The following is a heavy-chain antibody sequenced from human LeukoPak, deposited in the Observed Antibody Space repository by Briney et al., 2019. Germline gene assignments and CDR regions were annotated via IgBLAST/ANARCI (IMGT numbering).Heavy chain of an antibody. Sequence: PSETLSLTCAVYGGSFSGYHWSWIRQPPGKGLEWIGEINHSGSTNYNPSLKSRVTISVDTSKNQFSLKLSSVTAADTAVYYCARRMPLNKGAYGMDVWGQGTTVTVSS. CDR1: GGSFSGYH. V-gene: IGHV4-34*01. CDR2: INHSGST. D-gene: IGHD1-26*01. CDR3: ARRMPLNKGAYGMDV. J-gene: IGHJ6*02.